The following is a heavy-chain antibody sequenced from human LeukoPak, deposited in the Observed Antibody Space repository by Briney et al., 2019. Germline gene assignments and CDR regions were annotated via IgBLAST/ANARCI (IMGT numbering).Heavy chain of an antibody. J-gene: IGHJ4*02. CDR3: ARGYTYLDS. CDR2: IYASGGI. Sequence: SETLSLTCTVSGDSFSTYYWTWIRQSAGKGLEWIGRIYASGGINYNPSLKSRVSMSMDTSKKQFSLMLTSVTAADTAVYYCARGYTYLDSWGQGTLVTVSS. CDR1: GDSFSTYY. D-gene: IGHD2-2*02. V-gene: IGHV4-4*07.